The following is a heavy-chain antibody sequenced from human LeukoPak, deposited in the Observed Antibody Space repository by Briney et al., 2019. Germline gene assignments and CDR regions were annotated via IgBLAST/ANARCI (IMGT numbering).Heavy chain of an antibody. Sequence: GASVKVSCKASGGTFSSYGFSWVRQAPGQGLEWMGRIIPIFGTSNYAQKFQGRVTITTDESTSTAYMELSSLRSEDTAVYYCARIAGSVAFDIWGQGTMVTVSS. CDR3: ARIAGSVAFDI. J-gene: IGHJ3*02. CDR2: IIPIFGTS. CDR1: GGTFSSYG. D-gene: IGHD6-6*01. V-gene: IGHV1-69*05.